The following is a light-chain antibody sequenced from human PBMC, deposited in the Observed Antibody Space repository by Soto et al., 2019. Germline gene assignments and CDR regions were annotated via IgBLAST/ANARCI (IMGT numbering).Light chain of an antibody. CDR2: GAS. V-gene: IGKV1-33*01. Sequence: DIQMTQSPSSLSASVGDRVTITCQASQDIDKYLNWYQQKPGKAPKLLIHGASSLEAGVPSRFSGSGSGTDFTFTISGLQPEDVATYHCQQYDNLPLTFGGGTKVDIK. CDR1: QDIDKY. J-gene: IGKJ4*01. CDR3: QQYDNLPLT.